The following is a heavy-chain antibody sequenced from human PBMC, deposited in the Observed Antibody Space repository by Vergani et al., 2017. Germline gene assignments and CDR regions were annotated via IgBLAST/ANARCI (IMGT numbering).Heavy chain of an antibody. J-gene: IGHJ3*02. CDR3: ARSSEVMYDSSGYAFDI. CDR2: IWYDGSNK. Sequence: QVQLVESGGGVVQPGRSLRLSCAASGFTFSSYGMHWVRQAPGKGLEWVAVIWYDGSNKYYADSVKGRFTISRDNSKNTLYLQMNSLRAEDTAVYYCARSSEVMYDSSGYAFDIWGQGTMVTGSS. V-gene: IGHV3-33*01. CDR1: GFTFSSYG. D-gene: IGHD3-22*01.